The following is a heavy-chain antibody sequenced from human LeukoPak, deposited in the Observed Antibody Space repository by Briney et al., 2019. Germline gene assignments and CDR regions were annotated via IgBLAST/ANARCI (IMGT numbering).Heavy chain of an antibody. CDR1: RFTPDEYV. CDR2: INWKGGRI. CDR3: ARGWTSLAAFDM. V-gene: IGHV3-20*03. D-gene: IGHD3/OR15-3a*01. J-gene: IGHJ3*02. Sequence: PGGSPRLSSAASRFTPDEYVMSSVRHTPRKGLEWVSGINWKGGRIGSADSVKGRFTLSRDKVTNSLYLHMNRLRAQGTPLYYCARGWTSLAAFDMWGQGTMVTVP.